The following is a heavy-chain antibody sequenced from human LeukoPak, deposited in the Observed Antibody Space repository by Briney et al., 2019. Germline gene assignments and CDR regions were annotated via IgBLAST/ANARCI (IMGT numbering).Heavy chain of an antibody. CDR1: GFTHSNYD. D-gene: IGHD2-2*01. J-gene: IGHJ5*02. V-gene: IGHV3-21*01. CDR3: ARADCSTSTCYLRRSWFDP. CDR2: ISTSSRYI. Sequence: GGSLRLSCAASGFTHSNYDMHSVRQAPGKGLEWVSSISTSSRYIYYKDSVRGRFTISRDDAKSSLYLEMNSLRAEDTAVYYCARADCSTSTCYLRRSWFDPWGQGTLVTVSS.